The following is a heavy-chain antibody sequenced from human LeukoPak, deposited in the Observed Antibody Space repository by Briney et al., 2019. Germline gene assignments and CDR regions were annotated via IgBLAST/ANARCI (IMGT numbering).Heavy chain of an antibody. V-gene: IGHV4-59*01. D-gene: IGHD6-13*01. CDR2: IYYSGST. CDR1: GGSISSYY. J-gene: IGHJ4*02. CDR3: ARATTGHSSWAPNLDY. Sequence: SQTLSLTCTVSGGSISSYYWSWIRQPPGKGLDWIGYIYYSGSTNYNPSLKSRVTISVDTSKNQLSLKLSSVTAADTAVYYCARATTGHSSWAPNLDYWGQGTLVTVSS.